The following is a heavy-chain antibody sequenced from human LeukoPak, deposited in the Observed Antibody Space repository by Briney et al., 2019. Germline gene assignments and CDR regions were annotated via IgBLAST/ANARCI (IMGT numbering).Heavy chain of an antibody. D-gene: IGHD6-13*01. CDR2: IYYSGNT. V-gene: IGHV4-39*01. J-gene: IGHJ4*02. Sequence: SETLSLTCTVSGGSISSSSYYWDWIRQPPGKGLEWIGNIYYSGNTYYNPPLKSRVTISVDTSKNQFSLKLSSVTAADTAVYYCASAYSSSWLRFDYWGQGTLVTVSS. CDR1: GGSISSSSYY. CDR3: ASAYSSSWLRFDY.